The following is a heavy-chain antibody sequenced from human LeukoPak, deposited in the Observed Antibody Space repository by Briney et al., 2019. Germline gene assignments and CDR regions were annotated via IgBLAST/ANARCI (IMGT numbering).Heavy chain of an antibody. Sequence: ASVKVSCKASGYTFTDYYIHWVRQAPGQGLEWMGWINPNSGGTNYAEKFQGRVTMTRGTSISTAYMGLSRLRSDDTAVYYCARVSSEPMGATDYWGQGTQVTVPS. V-gene: IGHV1-2*02. CDR3: ARVSSEPMGATDY. D-gene: IGHD1-14*01. J-gene: IGHJ4*02. CDR1: GYTFTDYY. CDR2: INPNSGGT.